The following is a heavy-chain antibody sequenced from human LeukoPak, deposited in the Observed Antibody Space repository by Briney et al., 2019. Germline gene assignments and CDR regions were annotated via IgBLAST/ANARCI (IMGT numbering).Heavy chain of an antibody. CDR3: TTDGVGIEGATFDY. V-gene: IGHV3-15*01. CDR1: GFTFINAW. CDR2: IKAKAHGGTT. D-gene: IGHD1-26*01. Sequence: GGSLRLSCAASGFTFINAWMAWVRQAPGKGLEWVGRIKAKAHGGTTDYAAPVKGRFTISRDDSKNTLYLQMNSLKTEDTAVYYCTTDGVGIEGATFDYWGQGTLVTVSS. J-gene: IGHJ4*02.